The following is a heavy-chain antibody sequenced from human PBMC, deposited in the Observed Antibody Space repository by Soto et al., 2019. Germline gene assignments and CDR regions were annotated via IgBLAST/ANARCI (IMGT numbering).Heavy chain of an antibody. J-gene: IGHJ3*02. V-gene: IGHV3-23*01. Sequence: GGSLRLSCAASGFTFSSYAMSWVRQAPGKGLEWVSAISGSGGSTYYADSVKGRFTIARDNSKNTLYLQMNSLRAEDTAVYYCAKDGRDNWTDQDRGAFDIWGQGTMVTVSS. D-gene: IGHD1-20*01. CDR3: AKDGRDNWTDQDRGAFDI. CDR1: GFTFSSYA. CDR2: ISGSGGST.